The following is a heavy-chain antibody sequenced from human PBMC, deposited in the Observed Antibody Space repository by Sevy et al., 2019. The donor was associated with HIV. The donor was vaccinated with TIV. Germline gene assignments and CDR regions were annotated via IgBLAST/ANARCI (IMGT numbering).Heavy chain of an antibody. Sequence: GGSLRLSCAASGFTFSRYWMHWVRQAPGKGLVWVSHINSDGSRTDYADSVKGRFTISRDNAMNTLYLQMNSLRAEDTAVYYCATAIVCSGWSWGQGTLVTVSS. CDR1: GFTFSRYW. CDR3: ATAIVCSGWS. D-gene: IGHD6-19*01. CDR2: INSDGSRT. V-gene: IGHV3-74*01. J-gene: IGHJ4*02.